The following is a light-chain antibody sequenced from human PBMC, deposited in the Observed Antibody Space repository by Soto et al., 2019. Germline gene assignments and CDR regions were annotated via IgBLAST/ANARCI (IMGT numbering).Light chain of an antibody. V-gene: IGKV1-5*01. J-gene: IGKJ1*01. Sequence: IQLTHSPSSLSASVIDTVTITFRASQTISGWLAWYQQRPGKAPNLLIFDASTLESGVPSRFSGSGSGTTFTLTISSLQSDDFATYYCLQYNGYYRTFGQGTKVDIK. CDR3: LQYNGYYRT. CDR1: QTISGW. CDR2: DAS.